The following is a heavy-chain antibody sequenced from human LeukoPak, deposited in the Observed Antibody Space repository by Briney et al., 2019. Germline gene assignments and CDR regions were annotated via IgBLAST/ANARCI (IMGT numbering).Heavy chain of an antibody. D-gene: IGHD3-10*01. Sequence: VASVKVSCKASGGTFSSYAISRVRQAPGQGLEWMGRIIPILGIANYAQKFQGRVTITADKSTSTAYMELSSLRSEDTAVYYCARDPPMVRGVIVFDYWGQGTLVTVSS. J-gene: IGHJ4*02. CDR1: GGTFSSYA. V-gene: IGHV1-69*04. CDR2: IIPILGIA. CDR3: ARDPPMVRGVIVFDY.